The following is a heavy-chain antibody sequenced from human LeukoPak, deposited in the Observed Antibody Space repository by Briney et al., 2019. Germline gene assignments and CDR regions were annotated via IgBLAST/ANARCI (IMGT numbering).Heavy chain of an antibody. J-gene: IGHJ4*01. CDR2: TYLRSKWYN. D-gene: IGHD2-8*01. Sequence: SQTLSLTCALSGDTLSSSRAAWNWVRQPPSGGLEWLGRTYLRSKWYNGYAVSVKSRITINPETSKNQFSLHLNSVTPEDTAVYFCARGNNGYIDYWGHGTLVTVSS. CDR1: GDTLSSSRAA. V-gene: IGHV6-1*01. CDR3: ARGNNGYIDY.